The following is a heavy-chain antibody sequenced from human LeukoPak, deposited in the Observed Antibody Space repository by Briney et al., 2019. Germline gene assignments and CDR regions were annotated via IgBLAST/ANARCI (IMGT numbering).Heavy chain of an antibody. CDR3: AVDSSGYYYGIDDAFDI. D-gene: IGHD3-22*01. V-gene: IGHV3-53*01. J-gene: IGHJ3*02. CDR1: GFTVSSNY. CDR2: IYSGGST. Sequence: GGSLRLSCAASGFTVSSNYMSWVRQAPGKGLELDSVIYSGGSTYYADSVKGRFTISRDNSKNTLYLQMNSLRAEDTAVYYCAVDSSGYYYGIDDAFDIWGQGTMVTVSS.